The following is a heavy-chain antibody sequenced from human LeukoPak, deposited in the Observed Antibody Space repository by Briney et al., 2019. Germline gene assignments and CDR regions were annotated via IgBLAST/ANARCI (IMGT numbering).Heavy chain of an antibody. CDR1: GYIFTSYG. V-gene: IGHV1-18*01. Sequence: GASVKVSFKASGYIFTSYGISWVRQAPGQGLEWMGWISTYNGNTNYAQKVQGRVTLTTDTSTSTAYMELRSLRSDDTAVYCCARVSTRNGMDVWGQGTTVTVSS. J-gene: IGHJ6*02. D-gene: IGHD5/OR15-5a*01. CDR2: ISTYNGNT. CDR3: ARVSTRNGMDV.